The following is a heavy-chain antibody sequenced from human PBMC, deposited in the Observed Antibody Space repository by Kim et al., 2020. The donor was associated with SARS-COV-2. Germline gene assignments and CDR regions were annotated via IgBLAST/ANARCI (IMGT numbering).Heavy chain of an antibody. J-gene: IGHJ6*02. V-gene: IGHV1-46*01. D-gene: IGHD2-15*01. CDR3: ASGGGRGYYGMDV. Sequence: ASVKVSCKASGYTFTSYYMHWVRQAPGQGLEWMGIINPSGGSTSYAQKFQGRVTMTRDTSTSTVYMELSSLRSEDTTVYYCASGGGRGYYGMDVWGQGTTVTVSS. CDR1: GYTFTSYY. CDR2: INPSGGST.